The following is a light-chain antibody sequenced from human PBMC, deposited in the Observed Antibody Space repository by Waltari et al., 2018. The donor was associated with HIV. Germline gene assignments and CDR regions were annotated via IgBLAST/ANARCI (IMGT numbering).Light chain of an antibody. Sequence: ILLPQSPDFHSVTPTDTVTITCRASQNIDSNLHWFQQKPNQPPKLLIKDAAQSFSGVPSRCSGSGSGTNFTLTINSLEVEDAATYFCHQSSGLPFTFGPGTKLDIK. CDR1: QNIDSN. J-gene: IGKJ3*01. V-gene: IGKV6-21*01. CDR3: HQSSGLPFT. CDR2: DAA.